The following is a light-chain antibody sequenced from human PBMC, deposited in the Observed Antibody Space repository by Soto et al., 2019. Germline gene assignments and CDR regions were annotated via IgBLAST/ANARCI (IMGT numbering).Light chain of an antibody. Sequence: ETVLTQSPATLSVSPWETATLSCTTSQGLNRNLAWYQQKLGQAPRVLIYGASTMAAGIPARFSGSGSGTEFILTISSLQSEDFAVYYCHEYNTWPWTFGQGTKVDIK. CDR1: QGLNRN. J-gene: IGKJ1*01. CDR3: HEYNTWPWT. CDR2: GAS. V-gene: IGKV3-15*01.